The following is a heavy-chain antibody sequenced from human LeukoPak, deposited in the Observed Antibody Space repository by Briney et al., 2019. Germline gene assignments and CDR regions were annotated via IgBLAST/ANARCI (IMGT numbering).Heavy chain of an antibody. J-gene: IGHJ4*02. CDR3: AKDGDLYGHADY. D-gene: IGHD4-17*01. CDR1: GFTFSSYA. CDR2: ISYDGSNK. V-gene: IGHV3-30-3*01. Sequence: RAGGSLRLSCAASGFTFSSYAMHWVRQAPGKGLEWVASISYDGSNKYYADSLKGRFTISRDNSKKTLYLQMNSLRAEDSAVYYCAKDGDLYGHADYWGQGTLVTVSS.